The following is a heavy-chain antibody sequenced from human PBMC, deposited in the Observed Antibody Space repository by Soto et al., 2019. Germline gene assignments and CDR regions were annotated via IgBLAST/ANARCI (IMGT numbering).Heavy chain of an antibody. CDR3: ARVSGDYGDYYYYMDV. V-gene: IGHV3-53*04. CDR2: IYSGGTT. Sequence: GGSLRLSCAASGFTVSSSYMSWVRQAPGKGLDWVSVIYSGGTTYYADSVKGRFTISRHNSKNTLYLQMNSLRAEDTAVYYCARVSGDYGDYYYYMDVWGKGTTVTVSS. D-gene: IGHD4-17*01. CDR1: GFTVSSSY. J-gene: IGHJ6*03.